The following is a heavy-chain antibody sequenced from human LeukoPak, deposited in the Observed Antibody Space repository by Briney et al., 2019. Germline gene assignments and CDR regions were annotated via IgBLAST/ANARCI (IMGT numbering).Heavy chain of an antibody. CDR3: VRIRGLGLFDY. Sequence: SQTLSLTCAISGDSVSNNRASWGWIRQSPSRCLERLGRTYYRSQWFDDYAPSLRSRITINPDTSKNQFSLQLTSVTPEDTAVYYCVRIRGLGLFDYWGQGTLVTVSS. CDR1: GDSVSNNRAS. V-gene: IGHV6-1*01. J-gene: IGHJ4*02. D-gene: IGHD1-26*01. CDR2: TYYRSQWFD.